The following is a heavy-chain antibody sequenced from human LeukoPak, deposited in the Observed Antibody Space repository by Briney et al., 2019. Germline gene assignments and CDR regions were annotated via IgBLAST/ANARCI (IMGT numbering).Heavy chain of an antibody. D-gene: IGHD3-22*01. Sequence: SETLSLTCAVSGYPISSGYYWGWIRQPPGKGLEWIGSIYHSVSTYYNPSLKSRVTISLDTSKNQFSLKLSSVNAADTAVYYCARNNYYDTTGHGYWGQGTLVTVSS. V-gene: IGHV4-38-2*01. J-gene: IGHJ4*02. CDR1: GYPISSGYY. CDR3: ARNNYYDTTGHGY. CDR2: IYHSVST.